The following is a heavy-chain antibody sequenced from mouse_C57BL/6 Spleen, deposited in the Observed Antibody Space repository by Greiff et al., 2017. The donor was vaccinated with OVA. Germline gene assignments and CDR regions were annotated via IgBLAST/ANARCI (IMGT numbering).Heavy chain of an antibody. V-gene: IGHV5-17*01. Sequence: GGGLVKPGGSLKLSCAASGFTFSDYGMHWVRQAPEKGLEWVAYISSGSSTIYYADTVKGRFTISRDNAKNTLFLQMTSLRSEDTAMYYCARDTTVVAHWYFDVWGTGTTVTVSS. CDR3: ARDTTVVAHWYFDV. D-gene: IGHD1-1*01. J-gene: IGHJ1*03. CDR2: ISSGSSTI. CDR1: GFTFSDYG.